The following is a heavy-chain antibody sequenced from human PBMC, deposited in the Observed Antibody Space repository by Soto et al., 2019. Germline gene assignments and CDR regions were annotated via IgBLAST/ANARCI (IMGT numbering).Heavy chain of an antibody. CDR1: GFTVSSNY. V-gene: IGHV3-66*01. D-gene: IGHD3-3*01. CDR2: IYSGGST. J-gene: IGHJ6*03. Sequence: EGSLRLSCAASGFTVSSNYMSWVRQAPGKGLEWVSVIYSGGSTYYADSVKGRFTISRDNSKNTLYLQMNSLRAEDTAVYYCARSTYYDFWSGYHNIMDVWGKGTTVTVSS. CDR3: ARSTYYDFWSGYHNIMDV.